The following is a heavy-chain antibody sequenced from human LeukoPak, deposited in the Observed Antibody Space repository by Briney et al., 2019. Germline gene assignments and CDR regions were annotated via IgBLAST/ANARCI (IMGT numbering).Heavy chain of an antibody. Sequence: GGSLRLSCSASRFTFSSYTMNWVRQAPGKGLEWVSSIDPSSTYIYYADSVKGRFTISRDNAQNSLYLQMNSLRAEDTAVYYCARGHYFDYWGQGTLVTVSS. CDR1: RFTFSSYT. J-gene: IGHJ4*02. CDR2: IDPSSTYI. V-gene: IGHV3-21*01. CDR3: ARGHYFDY.